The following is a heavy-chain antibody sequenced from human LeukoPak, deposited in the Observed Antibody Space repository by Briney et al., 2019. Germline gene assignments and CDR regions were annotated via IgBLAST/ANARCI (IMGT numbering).Heavy chain of an antibody. CDR2: INPSGGST. CDR3: ARALSLLLWFGKFGY. D-gene: IGHD3-10*01. Sequence: GASVKVSCKASGYTFTSYYMHWVRQAPGQGLEWMGIINPSGGSTSYAQKFQGRVTMTRDTSTSTVYMELSSLRSEDTAVYYCARALSLLLWFGKFGYWGQGTLVTVSS. V-gene: IGHV1-46*01. CDR1: GYTFTSYY. J-gene: IGHJ4*02.